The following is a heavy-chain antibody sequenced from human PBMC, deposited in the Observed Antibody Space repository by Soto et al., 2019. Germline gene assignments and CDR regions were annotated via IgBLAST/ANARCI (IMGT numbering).Heavy chain of an antibody. V-gene: IGHV3-23*01. CDR3: ARDLFLQGYYGSGNYYALDY. D-gene: IGHD3-10*01. Sequence: EVQLLESGGGLVQPGGSLRLSCAASGFTFTNYAMNWFRQAPGKGLEWVSSIRGSGTTTYYADSVQGRFTISRDNSRHTLYLEMNSLRAEDTAVYYCARDLFLQGYYGSGNYYALDYWGQGTLVPVSS. CDR1: GFTFTNYA. CDR2: IRGSGTTT. J-gene: IGHJ4*02.